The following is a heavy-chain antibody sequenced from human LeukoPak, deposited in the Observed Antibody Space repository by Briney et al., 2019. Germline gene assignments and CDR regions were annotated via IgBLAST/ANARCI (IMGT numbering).Heavy chain of an antibody. V-gene: IGHV3-23*01. D-gene: IGHD6-13*01. J-gene: IGHJ4*02. CDR2: ISGGGGGT. CDR1: GFTFSIYA. Sequence: GGSLRLSCAASGFTFSIYAMSWVRQGPGKGLEWVSTISGGGGGTYYADSVKGRFTNSRDNSKNTVSLQMNSLRAEDTAVYYCAKRNTYSNSWYVFDYWGQGTLVTVSS. CDR3: AKRNTYSNSWYVFDY.